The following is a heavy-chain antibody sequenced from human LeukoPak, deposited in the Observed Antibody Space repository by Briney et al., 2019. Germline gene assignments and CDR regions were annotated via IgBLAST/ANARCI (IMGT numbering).Heavy chain of an antibody. CDR1: GFTFSNYA. V-gene: IGHV3-23*01. D-gene: IGHD3-16*01. Sequence: GGSLRLSCAASGFTFSNYAMTWVRQAPGEGLEWLSIISGSGDSVKGQFTISRDNSKNTLYLEMDSLRVKDTAVYYCARIPQAAIYTVPNFDYWGQGTLVTVSS. J-gene: IGHJ4*02. CDR2: ISGSG. CDR3: ARIPQAAIYTVPNFDY.